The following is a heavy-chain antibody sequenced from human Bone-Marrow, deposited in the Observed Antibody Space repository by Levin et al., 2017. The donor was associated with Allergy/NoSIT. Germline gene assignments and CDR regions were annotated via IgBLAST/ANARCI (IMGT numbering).Heavy chain of an antibody. CDR1: GFTFSSYA. Sequence: GESLKISCAASGFTFSSYAMHWVRQAPGKGLEWVAVISYDGSNKYYADSVKGRFTISRDNSKNTLYLQMNSLRAEDTAVYYCARDQAYSTAGDAFDIWGQGTMVTVSS. J-gene: IGHJ3*02. D-gene: IGHD6-13*01. V-gene: IGHV3-30-3*01. CDR2: ISYDGSNK. CDR3: ARDQAYSTAGDAFDI.